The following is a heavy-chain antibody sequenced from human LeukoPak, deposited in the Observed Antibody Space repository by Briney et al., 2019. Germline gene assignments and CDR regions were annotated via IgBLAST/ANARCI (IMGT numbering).Heavy chain of an antibody. CDR1: GGSFSGYY. CDR3: APPVILTG. D-gene: IGHD3-9*01. Sequence: PSETLSLTCAVYGGSFSGYYWIWIRQPPCKGLEWIGEINHSGSTNYNPSLKSRVTISVDTSKNQFSLKLSSVTAADTAVYYCAPPVILTGWGQGTLVTVSS. CDR2: INHSGST. J-gene: IGHJ4*02. V-gene: IGHV4-34*01.